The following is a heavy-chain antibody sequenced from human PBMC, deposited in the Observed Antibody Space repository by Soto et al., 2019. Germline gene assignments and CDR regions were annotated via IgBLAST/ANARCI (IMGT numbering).Heavy chain of an antibody. Sequence: QVQLQESGPGLVKPSQTLSLTCTVSGGSINSGGYYWSWIRQHPGKGLGWIGSIYNSVITYYIPSPKSRVTISLNTSETQFSLKLSSVTAADTAVYYCARGVYPWGQGTLVTVSS. D-gene: IGHD6-13*01. J-gene: IGHJ5*02. CDR1: GGSINSGGYY. CDR3: ARGVYP. CDR2: IYNSVIT. V-gene: IGHV4-31*03.